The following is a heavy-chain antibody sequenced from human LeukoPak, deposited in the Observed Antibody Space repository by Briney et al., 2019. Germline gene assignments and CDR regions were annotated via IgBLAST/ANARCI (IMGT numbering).Heavy chain of an antibody. D-gene: IGHD5-18*01. CDR1: GGSISSGDYY. CDR2: IYYSGST. CDR3: AREGYLRKNWFDP. Sequence: SSGTLSLTCTVSGGSISSGDYYWSWIRQPPGKGLEWIGYIYYSGSTYYNPSLKSRVTISVDTSKNQFSLKLSSVTAADTAVYYCAREGYLRKNWFDPWGQGTLVTVSS. J-gene: IGHJ5*02. V-gene: IGHV4-30-4*08.